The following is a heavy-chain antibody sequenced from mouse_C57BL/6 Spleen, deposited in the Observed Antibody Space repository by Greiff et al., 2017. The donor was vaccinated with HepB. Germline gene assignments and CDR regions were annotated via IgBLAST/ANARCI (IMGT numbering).Heavy chain of an antibody. Sequence: VQLQQPGAELVRPGASVKLSCKASGYTFTSYWMHWVKQRPGQGLEWIGVIDPSDSYTNYNQKFKGKATLTVDTSSSTAYMQLSSLTSEDSAVYYDARRYGSSYGYFDVWGAGTTVTVSS. CDR1: GYTFTSYW. J-gene: IGHJ1*01. CDR2: IDPSDSYT. D-gene: IGHD1-1*01. CDR3: ARRYGSSYGYFDV. V-gene: IGHV1-59*01.